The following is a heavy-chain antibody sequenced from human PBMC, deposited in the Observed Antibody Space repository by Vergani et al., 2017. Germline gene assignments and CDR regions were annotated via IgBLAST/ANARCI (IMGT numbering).Heavy chain of an antibody. J-gene: IGHJ1*01. CDR1: GFTSSYYG. D-gene: IGHD1-1*01. Sequence: QVHLVESGGGVVQPGRSLRLSCVVSGFTSSYYGMHWVRQAPGKGLEWVAVISYDGTKTYYADSVKGRFTISRDNSKSTLYLQMNSLRTEDTAVYYCATKSCGTAGCQIGYFREWGQGTLVTGSS. CDR3: ATKSCGTAGCQIGYFRE. V-gene: IGHV3-30*03. CDR2: ISYDGTKT.